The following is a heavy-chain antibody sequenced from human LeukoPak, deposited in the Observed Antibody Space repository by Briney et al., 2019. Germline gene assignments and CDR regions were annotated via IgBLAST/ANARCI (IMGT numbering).Heavy chain of an antibody. CDR2: ISSSSSYT. J-gene: IGHJ6*02. D-gene: IGHD3-3*01. Sequence: NPGGSLRLSCAASGFTFSDYYMSWIRQAPGKGLEWVSYISSSSSYTNYADSVKGRFTISRDNAKNSLYLQMNSLRAEDTAVYYCARVKSEGITIFGPTLEYGMDVWGQGTTVTVSS. V-gene: IGHV3-11*06. CDR3: ARVKSEGITIFGPTLEYGMDV. CDR1: GFTFSDYY.